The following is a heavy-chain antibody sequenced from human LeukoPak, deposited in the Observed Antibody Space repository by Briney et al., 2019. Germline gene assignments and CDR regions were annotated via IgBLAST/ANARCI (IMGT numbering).Heavy chain of an antibody. CDR3: ARHGGETIVDTILHVFDL. J-gene: IGHJ3*01. Sequence: SETLSLTCSVSGGSISSCSWSWIRQPPGKGLEWIGSMYDSGSTKYNPSLKSRVTISVDTSKNQFSLKLSSVTAADTAVYYCARHGGETIVDTILHVFDLWGQGTMVTVSA. CDR2: MYDSGST. CDR1: GGSISSCS. V-gene: IGHV4-59*08. D-gene: IGHD5-12*01.